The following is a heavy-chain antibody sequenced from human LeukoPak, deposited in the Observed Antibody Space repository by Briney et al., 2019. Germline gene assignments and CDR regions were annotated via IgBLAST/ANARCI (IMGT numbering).Heavy chain of an antibody. D-gene: IGHD6-13*01. J-gene: IGHJ4*02. Sequence: GASVKVSCKASGYTFTSYYMHWVRQAPGQGLEWMGIINPSGGTTSYAQKFQGRVTMTRDTSTSTVYMELSSLRSEDTAVYYCARSSSWYCVDYWGQGTLVAVSS. CDR2: INPSGGTT. CDR1: GYTFTSYY. V-gene: IGHV1-46*01. CDR3: ARSSSWYCVDY.